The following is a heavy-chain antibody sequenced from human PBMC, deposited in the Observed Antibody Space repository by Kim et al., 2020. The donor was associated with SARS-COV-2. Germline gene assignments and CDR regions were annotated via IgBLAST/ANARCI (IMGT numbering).Heavy chain of an antibody. V-gene: IGHV3-48*02. CDR2: ISSSSGTI. Sequence: GGSLRLSCAASGFTFSNYNMNWVRQAPGKGLECISYISSSSGTIFYADSVKGRFTISRDNAKNSLYLQMNSLRDDDTAVYYCARDRGCNGGSCYGMDVWGQGTTVTVSS. J-gene: IGHJ6*02. CDR3: ARDRGCNGGSCYGMDV. D-gene: IGHD2-15*01. CDR1: GFTFSNYN.